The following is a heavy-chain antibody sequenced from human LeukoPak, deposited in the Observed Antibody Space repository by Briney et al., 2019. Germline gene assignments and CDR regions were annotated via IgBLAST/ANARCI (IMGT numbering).Heavy chain of an antibody. CDR3: ARDSSGDDNYFDY. Sequence: GGSLRLSCAASGFTVSSNYMSWVRQAPGKGLEWDSVIYSGGSTYYADSVKGRFTISRDSSKNTLYLQMNSLRAEDTAVYYCARDSSGDDNYFDYWGQGTLVTVSS. J-gene: IGHJ4*02. CDR2: IYSGGST. CDR1: GFTVSSNY. D-gene: IGHD5-12*01. V-gene: IGHV3-66*01.